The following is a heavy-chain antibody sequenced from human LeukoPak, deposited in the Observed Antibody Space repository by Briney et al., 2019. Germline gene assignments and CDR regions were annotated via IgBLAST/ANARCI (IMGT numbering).Heavy chain of an antibody. V-gene: IGHV3-23*01. CDR3: AKDLRWLLYAFDI. J-gene: IGHJ3*02. Sequence: QSGGSLRLSCAASGFTFSSYAMSWVRQAPGKGLEWVSAISGSGGSTYYADSVKGRFTISRDNSKNTLYLQMNSLSAEDTAVYYCAKDLRWLLYAFDIWGQGTMVTVSS. CDR1: GFTFSSYA. D-gene: IGHD5-18*01. CDR2: ISGSGGST.